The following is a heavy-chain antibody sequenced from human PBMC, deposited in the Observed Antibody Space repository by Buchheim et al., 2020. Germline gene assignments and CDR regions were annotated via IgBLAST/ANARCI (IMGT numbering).Heavy chain of an antibody. CDR2: ISGSGGST. J-gene: IGHJ4*02. V-gene: IGHV3-23*01. D-gene: IGHD3-3*01. CDR3: AKDSGTMGLYDFWSGPINHFDY. Sequence: EVQLLESGGGLVQPGGSLRLSCAASGFTFSSYAMSWVRQAPGKGLEWVSAISGSGGSTYYADSVKGRFTISRDNSKNTLYLQMNSLRAEDTAVYYCAKDSGTMGLYDFWSGPINHFDYWGQGTL. CDR1: GFTFSSYA.